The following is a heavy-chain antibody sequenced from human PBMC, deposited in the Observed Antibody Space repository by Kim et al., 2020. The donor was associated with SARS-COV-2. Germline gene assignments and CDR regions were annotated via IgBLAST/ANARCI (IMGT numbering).Heavy chain of an antibody. J-gene: IGHJ6*02. Sequence: GRFTISRDNAKNSLYLQMNSLRDEDTAVYYCARDRYCSSTSCRYYYGMDVWGQGTTVTVSS. V-gene: IGHV3-48*02. CDR3: ARDRYCSSTSCRYYYGMDV. D-gene: IGHD2-2*01.